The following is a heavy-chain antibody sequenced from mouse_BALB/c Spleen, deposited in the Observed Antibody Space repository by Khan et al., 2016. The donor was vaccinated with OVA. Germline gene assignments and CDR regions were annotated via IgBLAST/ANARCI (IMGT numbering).Heavy chain of an antibody. D-gene: IGHD2-3*01. J-gene: IGHJ4*01. CDR2: IWSDGST. CDR1: GFSLTNYG. V-gene: IGHV2-6-1*01. Sequence: QVQLKQSGPGLVAPSQSLSITCTISGFSLTNYGIHWVRQPPGKGLEWLVVIWSDGSTTYNSALKSSLTISKDNSKSPAFLKMNSLQTDDTAMYFCARQPFYHYNVMDYWGQGTSVTVSS. CDR3: ARQPFYHYNVMDY.